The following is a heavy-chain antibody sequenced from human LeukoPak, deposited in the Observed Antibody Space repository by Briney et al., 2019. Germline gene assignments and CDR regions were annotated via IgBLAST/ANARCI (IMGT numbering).Heavy chain of an antibody. CDR2: INTNTGNP. D-gene: IGHD3-22*01. CDR1: GYTFTGYY. CDR3: AAVTQYYYDSSGCYHLDY. V-gene: IGHV7-4-1*02. Sequence: ASVKVSCKASGYTFTGYYMHWVRQAPGQGLEWMGWINTNTGNPTYAQGFTGRFVFSLDTSVSTAYLQISSLKAEDTAAYYCAAVTQYYYDSSGCYHLDYWGQGTLVTVSS. J-gene: IGHJ4*02.